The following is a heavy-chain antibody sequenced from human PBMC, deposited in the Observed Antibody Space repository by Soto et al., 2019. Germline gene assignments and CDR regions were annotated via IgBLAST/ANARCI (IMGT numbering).Heavy chain of an antibody. Sequence: PSETLSLTCTVSGGSISIYYWSWIRQPPGKGLEWIGYIYYSGSTNYNPSLKSRVTISVDTSKNQFSLKMSSVTAADTAGDYCARRYSSAFESWGQGTMVTVSS. CDR1: GGSISIYY. V-gene: IGHV4-59*01. D-gene: IGHD6-13*01. CDR3: ARRYSSAFES. CDR2: IYYSGST. J-gene: IGHJ3*02.